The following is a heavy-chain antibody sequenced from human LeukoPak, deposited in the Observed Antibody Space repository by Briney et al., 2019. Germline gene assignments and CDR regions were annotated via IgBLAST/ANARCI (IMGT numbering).Heavy chain of an antibody. Sequence: PGGSLRLSCAASGFTFSSYAMNWVRQAPGKGLEWVSTISGSGGSTNYADSVKGRFTISRDNSKNTLYLQMNSLRAEDTAVYYCAARIAAVLYAFDIWGQGTMVTVSS. CDR3: AARIAAVLYAFDI. CDR2: ISGSGGST. CDR1: GFTFSSYA. V-gene: IGHV3-23*01. J-gene: IGHJ3*02. D-gene: IGHD6-13*01.